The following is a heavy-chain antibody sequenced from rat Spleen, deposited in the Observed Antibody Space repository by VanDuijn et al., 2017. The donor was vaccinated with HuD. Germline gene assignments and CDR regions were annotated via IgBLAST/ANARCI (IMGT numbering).Heavy chain of an antibody. V-gene: IGHV2-43*01. Sequence: QVQLKESGPGLVQPSQTLSLSCTVSGFSLTSYHVSWVRQPPGKGLEWMGVIWTGGSTAHNSLLKSRLSISRDISKSQVFLKMNSLQTEDTATYYCARDSYSRHVMDAWGQGASVTVSS. J-gene: IGHJ4*01. CDR2: IWTGGST. CDR3: ARDSYSRHVMDA. CDR1: GFSLTSYH. D-gene: IGHD1-2*01.